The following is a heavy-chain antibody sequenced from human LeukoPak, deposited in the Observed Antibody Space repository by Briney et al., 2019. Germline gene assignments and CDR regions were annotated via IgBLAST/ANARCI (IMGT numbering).Heavy chain of an antibody. CDR3: AKCSSWAYYYYYMDV. J-gene: IGHJ6*03. D-gene: IGHD6-13*01. Sequence: GGSLRLSCAASGFTFSSYAMSWVRQAPGKGLEWVSDISGSGGSTYYADSVKGRFTISRDNSKNTLYLQMNSLRAEDTAVYYCAKCSSWAYYYYYMDVWGKGTTVTISS. V-gene: IGHV3-23*01. CDR2: ISGSGGST. CDR1: GFTFSSYA.